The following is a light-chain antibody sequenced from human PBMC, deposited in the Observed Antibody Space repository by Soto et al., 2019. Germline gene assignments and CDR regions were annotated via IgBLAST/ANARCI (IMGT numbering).Light chain of an antibody. CDR1: QTITTW. V-gene: IGKV1-5*01. CDR2: DAS. CDR3: QQYTNTNTPWM. J-gene: IGKJ1*01. Sequence: DIRATQSPPTLSASVGDRVTITCRASQTITTWMAWYQQKPGKAPKLLVYDASTLQSGVATRFSGSGSWSEFTLIISGLQPEDAVTYYCQQYTNTNTPWMFGQGTKVEI.